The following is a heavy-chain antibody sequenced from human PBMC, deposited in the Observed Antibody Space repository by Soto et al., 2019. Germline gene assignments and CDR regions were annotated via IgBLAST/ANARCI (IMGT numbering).Heavy chain of an antibody. D-gene: IGHD2-15*01. CDR3: ARTPGPEVAASLEYYYFSGMDV. CDR2: IHPGDSDT. Sequence: GESLKISCEAYGYSSTSYWIGWVRHMPGKGLEWMGIIHPGDSDTQYSPSFQGQVTISVDKSITTAYLQWSSLKASDTAMYYCARTPGPEVAASLEYYYFSGMDVWGQGTTVTVSS. V-gene: IGHV5-51*01. CDR1: GYSSTSYW. J-gene: IGHJ6*02.